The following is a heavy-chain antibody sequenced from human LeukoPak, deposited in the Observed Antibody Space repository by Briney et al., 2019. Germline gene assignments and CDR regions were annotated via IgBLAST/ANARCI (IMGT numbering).Heavy chain of an antibody. V-gene: IGHV1-46*03. CDR1: GYTFTNYY. CDR3: ARERQQPYYSDY. CDR2: INPSGGST. Sequence: GASVKVSCKASGYTFTNYYMHWVRQAPGQGREWMGIINPSGGSTGYAQKFQGRVTITRDTSTSTVYMELSSLRSEDAAVYYCARERQQPYYSDYWGQGTLVTVSS. J-gene: IGHJ4*02. D-gene: IGHD6-13*01.